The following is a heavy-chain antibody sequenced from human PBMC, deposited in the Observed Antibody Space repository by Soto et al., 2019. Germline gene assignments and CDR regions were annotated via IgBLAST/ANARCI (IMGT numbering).Heavy chain of an antibody. CDR1: GFTFSRYW. CDR2: IKQDGSEE. J-gene: IGHJ5*02. V-gene: IGHV3-7*03. D-gene: IGHD4-17*01. Sequence: PGGSLRLSCAASGFTFSRYWMSWVRQAPGMGLEWVANIKQDGSEEYYVDSVKGRFTISRDNAKNSLFLQMNSLRAEDTAVYYCAKIIYGVGWFDPWGQGTLVTVSS. CDR3: AKIIYGVGWFDP.